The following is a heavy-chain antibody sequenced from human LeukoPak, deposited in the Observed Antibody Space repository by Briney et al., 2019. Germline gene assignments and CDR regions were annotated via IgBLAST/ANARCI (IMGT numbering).Heavy chain of an antibody. CDR2: ISGSGGST. D-gene: IGHD6-19*01. V-gene: IGHV3-23*01. CDR3: AKDLSQWLEKPDAFDI. CDR1: GFTFSSYA. J-gene: IGHJ3*02. Sequence: GGSLRLSCAASGFTFSSYAMSWVRQAPGKGLEWVSAISGSGGSTYYADSVKSRFTISRDNSKNTLYLQMNSLRAEDTAVYYCAKDLSQWLEKPDAFDIWGQGTMVTVSS.